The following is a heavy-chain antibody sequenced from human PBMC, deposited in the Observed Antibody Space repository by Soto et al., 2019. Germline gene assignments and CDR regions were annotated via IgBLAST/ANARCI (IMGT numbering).Heavy chain of an antibody. CDR1: GYPFSTYG. V-gene: IGHV1-18*01. CDR3: ARVAGYGSGNRFFDN. Sequence: QVQLVQSGAEVTKPGASVKVSCKTSGYPFSTYGLSWVRQAPGQGLEWMGWSVANSGNRIYAQKFQGRVTMYTDRSTNKGYMGLRSLTSDDSALYYCARVAGYGSGNRFFDNWGQGTLVTVS. CDR2: SVANSGNR. J-gene: IGHJ4*02. D-gene: IGHD3-10*01.